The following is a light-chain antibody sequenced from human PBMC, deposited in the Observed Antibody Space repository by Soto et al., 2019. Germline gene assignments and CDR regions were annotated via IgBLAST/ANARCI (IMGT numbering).Light chain of an antibody. V-gene: IGKV1-5*03. J-gene: IGKJ1*01. CDR2: KAS. CDR3: QQYKSYST. CDR1: QSISSW. Sequence: DIQMTQSPSTLSASVGDRVTITCRASQSISSWLAWHQQKPGKAPKLLIYKASSLESGVPSRFSDSGSGTEFTLTISSLQPDDFATYYCQQYKSYSTFGQGTKVGIK.